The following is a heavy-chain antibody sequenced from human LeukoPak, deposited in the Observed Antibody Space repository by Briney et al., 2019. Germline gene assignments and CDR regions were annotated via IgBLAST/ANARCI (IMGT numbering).Heavy chain of an antibody. J-gene: IGHJ4*02. D-gene: IGHD3-16*01. CDR2: IHYSGST. Sequence: SETLSLTCTVSGGSISDSYWSRIRQPPGKGLEWIGYIHYSGSTNYNPSLKSRVTMSVDTSKSQLSLRLSSVTAADTAMYYCARVAGDNSLDYWGQGTLVTVSS. V-gene: IGHV4-59*01. CDR1: GGSISDSY. CDR3: ARVAGDNSLDY.